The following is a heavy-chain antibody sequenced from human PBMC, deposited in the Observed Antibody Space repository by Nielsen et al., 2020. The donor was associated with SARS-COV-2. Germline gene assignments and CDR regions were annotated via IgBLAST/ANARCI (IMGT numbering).Heavy chain of an antibody. D-gene: IGHD3-22*01. CDR1: GFTVSSNY. CDR3: LYYYDSSGYPGFFEY. J-gene: IGHJ4*02. CDR2: IYSGGST. Sequence: GGPLRLSCAASGFTVSSNYMSWVRQAPGKGLEWVSVIYSGGSTYYADSVKGRFTISRDNSKNTLYLQMNSLRAEDTAVYYCLYYYDSSGYPGFFEYWGQGTLVTVSS. V-gene: IGHV3-53*01.